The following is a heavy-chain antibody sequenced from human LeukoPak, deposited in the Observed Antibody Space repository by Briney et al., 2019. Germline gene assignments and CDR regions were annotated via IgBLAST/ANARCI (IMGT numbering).Heavy chain of an antibody. CDR3: AKCYDFWSGYSSYYYYYYMDV. CDR2: IKQDGSEK. J-gene: IGHJ6*03. V-gene: IGHV3-7*01. CDR1: GFTFSSYW. D-gene: IGHD3-3*01. Sequence: GGSLRLSCAASGFTFSSYWMSWVRQAPGKGLEWVANIKQDGSEKYYVDSVKGRFTISRDNAKNSLYLQMNSLRAEDTAVYYCAKCYDFWSGYSSYYYYYYMDVWGKGTTVTVSS.